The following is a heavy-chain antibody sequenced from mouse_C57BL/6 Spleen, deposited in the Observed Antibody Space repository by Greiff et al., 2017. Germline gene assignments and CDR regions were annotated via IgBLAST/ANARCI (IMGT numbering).Heavy chain of an antibody. Sequence: EVKLLESGGGLVQPGGSLKLSCAASGIAFSRYWMSWVRRAPGKGLEWMGEINPDGSTINYAPSLKVKFIISRDNAKNTLYLQMSKVRAEDTALYYCARPGDCYAAYFDDWGTGTTVTVSS. CDR2: INPDGSTI. CDR3: ARPGDCYAAYFDD. V-gene: IGHV4-1*01. J-gene: IGHJ1*03. CDR1: GIAFSRYW. D-gene: IGHD2-3*01.